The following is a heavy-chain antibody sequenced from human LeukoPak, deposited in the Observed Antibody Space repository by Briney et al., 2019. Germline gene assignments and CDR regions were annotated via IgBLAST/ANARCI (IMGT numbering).Heavy chain of an antibody. CDR3: ARSGREQLVPVYYFDY. J-gene: IGHJ4*02. CDR2: IIPIFGTA. D-gene: IGHD6-6*01. V-gene: IGHV1-69*13. Sequence: SVKVSCKASGYTFTSYGISWVRQAPGQGLEWMGGIIPIFGTANYAQKFQGRVTITADESTSTAYMELSSLRSEDTAVYYCARSGREQLVPVYYFDYWGQGTLVTVSS. CDR1: GYTFTSYG.